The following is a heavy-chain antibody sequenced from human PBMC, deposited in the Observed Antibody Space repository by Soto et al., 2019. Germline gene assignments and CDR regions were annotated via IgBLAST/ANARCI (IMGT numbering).Heavy chain of an antibody. D-gene: IGHD4-17*01. CDR1: GGTFSSYT. CDR3: ASILGWMSVTPFDY. V-gene: IGHV1-69*02. Sequence: QVQLVQSGAEVKKPGSSVKVSCKASGGTFSSYTISWVRQAPGQGLEWMGRIIPILGIANYAQKFQGRVTSTADKSTSTAYMELSSLRSEDTAVYYCASILGWMSVTPFDYWGQGTLVTVSS. J-gene: IGHJ4*02. CDR2: IIPILGIA.